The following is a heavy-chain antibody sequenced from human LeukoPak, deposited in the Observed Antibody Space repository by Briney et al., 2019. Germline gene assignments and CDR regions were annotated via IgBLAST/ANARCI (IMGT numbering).Heavy chain of an antibody. D-gene: IGHD3-16*01. J-gene: IGHJ5*02. Sequence: PGGSLRLSCAASGFTFSRFVMRWVRQAPGKGPEGVANIKQGENQKFYVDSGKGPFTISRDNAKNSLYLQMNSLRAEDTAVYYCARAEEIIGDGGWFDPWGQGILVTVSS. CDR1: GFTFSRFV. CDR2: IKQGENQK. V-gene: IGHV3-7*04. CDR3: ARAEEIIGDGGWFDP.